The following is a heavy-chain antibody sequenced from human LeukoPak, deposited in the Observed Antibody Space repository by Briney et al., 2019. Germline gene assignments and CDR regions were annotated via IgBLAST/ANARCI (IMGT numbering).Heavy chain of an antibody. Sequence: GGSLRLSCAASGFTFSSYAMSWVRQAPGKGLEWVSAIGDTTYYADSVEGRFTISRDNSKNTLYLQMNSLRVEDAAIYYCAKAFAFVGANFFDYWGQGTLVTVSS. D-gene: IGHD1-26*01. CDR3: AKAFAFVGANFFDY. J-gene: IGHJ4*02. CDR2: IGDTT. V-gene: IGHV3-23*01. CDR1: GFTFSSYA.